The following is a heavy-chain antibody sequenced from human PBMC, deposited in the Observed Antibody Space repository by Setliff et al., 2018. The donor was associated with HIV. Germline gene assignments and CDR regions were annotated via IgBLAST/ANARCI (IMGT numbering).Heavy chain of an antibody. J-gene: IGHJ4*02. CDR1: GGSFSSGDYY. V-gene: IGHV4-30-4*01. CDR3: ARASSGYLIVHY. D-gene: IGHD3-22*01. Sequence: LSLTCTVSGGSFSSGDYYWSWIRQPPGKGLEWIGYTYYSGYTQYNPSLKSRVTISVDTSKNQFSLKLRSVSAADTAVYYCARASSGYLIVHYWGQGTLVTVSS. CDR2: TYYSGYT.